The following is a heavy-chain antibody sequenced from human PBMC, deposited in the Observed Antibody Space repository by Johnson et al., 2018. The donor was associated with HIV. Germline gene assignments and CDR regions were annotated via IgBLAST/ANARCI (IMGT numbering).Heavy chain of an antibody. CDR3: AKALRGHSSSSFDAFDI. Sequence: EVQLVESGGGLVQPGGSLRLSCAASGFTFSSYVMSWVRQAPGKGLEWVSAISGSGGSTYYADSVKGRFTISRDNSKNTLYLQMNSLRAEDTAVYYCAKALRGHSSSSFDAFDIWGQGTMVTVSS. D-gene: IGHD6-6*01. CDR1: GFTFSSYV. V-gene: IGHV3-23*04. CDR2: ISGSGGST. J-gene: IGHJ3*02.